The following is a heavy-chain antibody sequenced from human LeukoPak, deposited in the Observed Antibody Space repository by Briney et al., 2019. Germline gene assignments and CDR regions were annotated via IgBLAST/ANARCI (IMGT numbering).Heavy chain of an antibody. CDR3: VTSYGSSWLRFDY. J-gene: IGHJ4*02. CDR2: IYYSGTT. D-gene: IGHD6-13*01. CDR1: GGSISSSSYY. V-gene: IGHV4-39*01. Sequence: SETLSLTCTVSGGSISSSSYYWGWIRQPPGKGPEWIGSIYYSGTTYYNPSLKSRVTMSVDTSNNQFSLKLSSVTAADTSMYYCVTSYGSSWLRFDYWGQGTLVTVSS.